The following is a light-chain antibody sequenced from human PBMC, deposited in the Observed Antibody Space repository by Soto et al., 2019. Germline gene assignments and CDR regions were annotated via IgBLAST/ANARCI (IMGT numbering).Light chain of an antibody. CDR3: AAWDDSLNGQVV. J-gene: IGLJ2*01. CDR1: SSNIGSNT. Sequence: QLVLTQPPSASGTPGQRVTISCSGSSSNIGSNTVNWYQLLPGTAPKLLIYNNNQRPSGVPDRFSASKSGTSASLAISGLQSEDEADYYCAAWDDSLNGQVVFGGGTKLTVL. CDR2: NNN. V-gene: IGLV1-44*01.